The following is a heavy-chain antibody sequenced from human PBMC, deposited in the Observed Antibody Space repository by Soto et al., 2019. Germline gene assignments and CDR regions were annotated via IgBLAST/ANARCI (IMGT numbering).Heavy chain of an antibody. J-gene: IGHJ4*02. CDR2: INPSGGST. D-gene: IGHD3-3*01. CDR3: ARRDRDFWIIDY. V-gene: IGHV1-46*01. CDR1: GYTFTSYY. Sequence: QVQLVQSGAEVKKPGASVKVSCKASGYTFTSYYMHWVRQAPGQGLEWMGIINPSGGSTSYAQKFQGRVTMTRDTSTSTVYRELSSLRSEDTAVYYCARRDRDFWIIDYWGQGTLVTVSS.